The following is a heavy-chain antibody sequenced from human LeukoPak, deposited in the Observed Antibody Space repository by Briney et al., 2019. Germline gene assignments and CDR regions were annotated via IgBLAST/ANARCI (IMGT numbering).Heavy chain of an antibody. CDR1: GFTFSSYA. CDR3: ARDNYFDY. V-gene: IGHV3-30-3*01. J-gene: IGHJ4*02. CDR2: ISYDVSNK. Sequence: GRSLRLSCAASGFTFSSYAMHWVRQAPGKGLEWVAVISYDVSNKYYAYSVKGRFTISRDNSKNTLYLQMNSLRAEDTAVYYCARDNYFDYWGQGTLVIVSS.